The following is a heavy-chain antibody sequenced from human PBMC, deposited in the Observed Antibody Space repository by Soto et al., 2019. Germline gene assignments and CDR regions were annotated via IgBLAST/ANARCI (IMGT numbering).Heavy chain of an antibody. CDR2: HYYSGST. V-gene: IGHV4-59*01. J-gene: IGHJ4*02. CDR1: GASITSYY. D-gene: IGHD3-3*01. CDR3: AEGEYSMIFRVINYYFDS. Sequence: PSETLSLTCTVSGASITSYYWSWVRQAPGKGLEWIGYHYYSGSTSYNPSLKSRVAISVDNKNQFSLRLSSVTAADTAVYYCAEGEYSMIFRVINYYFDSWGRGTLVTVSS.